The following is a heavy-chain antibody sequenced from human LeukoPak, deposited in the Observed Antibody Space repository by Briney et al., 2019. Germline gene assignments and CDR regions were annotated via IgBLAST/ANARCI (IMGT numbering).Heavy chain of an antibody. V-gene: IGHV3-30-3*01. CDR1: GFTFSSYA. J-gene: IGHJ3*02. D-gene: IGHD3-3*01. CDR3: ARQLYYDFWSGPHGFDI. Sequence: GGSLRLSCAASGFTFSSYAMHWVRQAPGKGLEWVAVISYDGSNKYYADSVKGRFTISRDNSKNTLYLQMNSLRAEDTAVYYCARQLYYDFWSGPHGFDIWGQGTMVTVSS. CDR2: ISYDGSNK.